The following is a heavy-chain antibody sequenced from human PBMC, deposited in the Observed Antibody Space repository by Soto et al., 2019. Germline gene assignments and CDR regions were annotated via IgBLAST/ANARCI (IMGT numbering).Heavy chain of an antibody. Sequence: GGSLRLSCAASGFTFSSYAMHWVRQAPGKGLEWVAVISYDGSNKYYADSVKGRFTISRDNSKNTLYLQMNSLRAEDTAVYYCARDRFSYWGQGTLVTVSS. V-gene: IGHV3-30-3*01. CDR3: ARDRFSY. J-gene: IGHJ4*02. CDR2: ISYDGSNK. CDR1: GFTFSSYA.